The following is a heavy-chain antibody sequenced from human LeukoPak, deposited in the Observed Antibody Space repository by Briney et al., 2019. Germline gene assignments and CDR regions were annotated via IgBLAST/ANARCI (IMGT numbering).Heavy chain of an antibody. CDR1: GFTLSSNY. CDR2: IYSGGST. Sequence: TGVSLRLSCAASGFTLSSNYMSWVRQAPGKGLEWVSVIYSGGSTYYADSVKGRFTISRDNSKNTLYLQMNSLRAEDTAVYYCARVKTAMVDDAFDIWGQGTMVTVSS. J-gene: IGHJ3*02. CDR3: ARVKTAMVDDAFDI. V-gene: IGHV3-53*01. D-gene: IGHD5-18*01.